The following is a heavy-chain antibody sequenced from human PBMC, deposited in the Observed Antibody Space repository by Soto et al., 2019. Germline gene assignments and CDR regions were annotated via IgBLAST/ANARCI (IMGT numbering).Heavy chain of an antibody. V-gene: IGHV1-69*01. CDR3: AGGDIVVVPAALVHYYGMDV. CDR2: IIPIFGTA. CDR1: GGTFSSYA. D-gene: IGHD2-2*01. Sequence: QVQLVQSGAEVKKPGSSVKVSCKASGGTFSSYAISWVRQAPGQGLEWMGGIIPIFGTANYAQKFQGRVTITAAEATSTAYMELRSRICEDTALYYCAGGDIVVVPAALVHYYGMDVWGQGTTVTVSS. J-gene: IGHJ6*02.